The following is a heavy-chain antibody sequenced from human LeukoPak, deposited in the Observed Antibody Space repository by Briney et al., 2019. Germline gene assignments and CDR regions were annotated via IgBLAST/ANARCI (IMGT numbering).Heavy chain of an antibody. CDR3: ARPSSGYVDC. CDR1: GYSFTNYW. V-gene: IGHV5-51*01. J-gene: IGHJ4*02. D-gene: IGHD3-22*01. CDR2: IYPGDFDT. Sequence: GESLKISCKGSGYSFTNYWIGWVRQMPGKGLEWMGIIYPGDFDTRYSPSFQGQVTISADRSISTAYLQWSGLKASDTAMYYCARPSSGYVDCWGQGTLVTVSS.